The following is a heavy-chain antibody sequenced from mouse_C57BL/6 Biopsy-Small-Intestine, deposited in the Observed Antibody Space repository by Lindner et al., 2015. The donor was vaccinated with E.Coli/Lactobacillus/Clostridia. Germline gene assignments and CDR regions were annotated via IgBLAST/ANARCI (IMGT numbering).Heavy chain of an antibody. CDR1: GNTFTRNT. J-gene: IGHJ4*01. D-gene: IGHD4-1*01. CDR2: INTGNGNT. CDR3: AREDLNGRPDPFDY. Sequence: VKVSCKASGNTFTRNTMHWVRQAPGQRLEWMGWINTGNGNTKYSQKFQGRVTITRDASASTVYLELSSLRSEDTAVYYCAREDLNGRPDPFDYWGQGTLVTVSS. V-gene: IGHV1-4*01.